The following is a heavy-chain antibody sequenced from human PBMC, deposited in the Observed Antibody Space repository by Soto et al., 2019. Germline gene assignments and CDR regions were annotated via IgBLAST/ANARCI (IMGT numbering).Heavy chain of an antibody. Sequence: QITLKESGPTLVKPTQTLTLTCTFSGFSLSTSGVGVGWIRQTPGKALEWLALIYWDDDKGYSPSLKRRRTITKDTTKNQVVLTMATMDPVDTATYYCAHRRRGNHFDYWGQGTLVTVSS. CDR3: AHRRRGNHFDY. CDR2: IYWDDDK. CDR1: GFSLSTSGVG. J-gene: IGHJ4*02. D-gene: IGHD3-16*01. V-gene: IGHV2-5*02.